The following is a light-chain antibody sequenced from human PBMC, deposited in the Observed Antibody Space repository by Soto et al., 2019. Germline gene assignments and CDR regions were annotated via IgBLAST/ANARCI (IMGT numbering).Light chain of an antibody. V-gene: IGKV1-39*01. CDR3: QQRSNWPPA. CDR2: ATS. Sequence: EIPLTQSPSSRAASVGDRLTLTCRASRNVSIYLNWYQHKPGKGPTLLIHATSNLQIGVPSRFSGSGSGTEFALTISSLEPEDFAVYYCQQRSNWPPAFGQGTRLEIK. CDR1: RNVSIY. J-gene: IGKJ5*01.